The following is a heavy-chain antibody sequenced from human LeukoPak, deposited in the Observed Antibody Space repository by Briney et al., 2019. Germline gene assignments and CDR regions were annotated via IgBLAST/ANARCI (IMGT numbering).Heavy chain of an antibody. J-gene: IGHJ5*02. D-gene: IGHD6-13*01. CDR1: GYTFTGYY. Sequence: GASVKVSCKASGYTFTGYYMHWVRQAPGQGLEWMGWINPNSGGTNYAQKFQGRATMTRDTSISTAYMELSRLRSDDTAVYYCARDPGGSSWYPYWFDPWGQGTLVTVSS. CDR3: ARDPGGSSWYPYWFDP. CDR2: INPNSGGT. V-gene: IGHV1-2*02.